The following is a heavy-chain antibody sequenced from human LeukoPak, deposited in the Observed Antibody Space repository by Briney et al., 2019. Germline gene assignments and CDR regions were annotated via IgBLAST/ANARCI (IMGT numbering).Heavy chain of an antibody. CDR1: GFTFSSYG. CDR2: IWYDGSNK. D-gene: IGHD1-26*01. J-gene: IGHJ6*03. Sequence: GGSLRLSCAASGFTFSSYGMHWVRQAPGKGLEWVAVIWYDGSNKYYADSVKGRFTISRDNSKSTLYLQMNSLRAEDKAVYYCARDGRGSYYYYYYMDVWGKGTTVTVSS. V-gene: IGHV3-33*01. CDR3: ARDGRGSYYYYYYMDV.